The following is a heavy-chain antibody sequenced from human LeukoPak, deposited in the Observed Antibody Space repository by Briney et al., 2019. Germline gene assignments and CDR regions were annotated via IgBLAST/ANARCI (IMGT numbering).Heavy chain of an antibody. Sequence: SETLSLTCAVSGGSISSSNWWSWVRQPPGKGLEWIGEIYHSGSTNYNPSLKSRVTISVDKSKNQFSLKLSSVTAADTAVYYCARGKAGIAVAGPDAFDIWGQGTMVTVSS. V-gene: IGHV4-4*02. CDR1: GGSISSSNW. CDR3: ARGKAGIAVAGPDAFDI. D-gene: IGHD6-19*01. J-gene: IGHJ3*02. CDR2: IYHSGST.